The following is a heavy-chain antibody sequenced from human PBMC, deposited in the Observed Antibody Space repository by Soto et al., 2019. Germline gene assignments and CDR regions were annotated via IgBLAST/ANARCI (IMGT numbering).Heavy chain of an antibody. V-gene: IGHV3-11*01. CDR2: ISSSGSTI. D-gene: IGHD3-10*01. CDR1: GFTFSDYY. Sequence: GGSLRLSCAASGFTFSDYYMSWIRQAPGKGLEWVSYISSSGSTIYYAGSVKVRFTISRDHAKNSLYLQMNSMRDEATALYYCASPGGDAFDIRGQGTMVTVTS. CDR3: ASPGGDAFDI. J-gene: IGHJ3*02.